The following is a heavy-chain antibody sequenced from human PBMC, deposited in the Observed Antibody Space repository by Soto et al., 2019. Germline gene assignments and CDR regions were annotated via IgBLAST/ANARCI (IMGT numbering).Heavy chain of an antibody. D-gene: IGHD6-19*01. V-gene: IGHV4-39*01. CDR1: GGSISSSSYY. CDR2: IYYSGST. J-gene: IGHJ4*02. CDR3: ARTPSGKFDY. Sequence: QLQLQESGPGLVKPSETLSLTCTVSGGSISSSSYYWGWIRQPPGKGLEWIGSIYYSGSTYYNPYLKSRVTISVDTSKNQFSLKLSSVTAADTAVYYCARTPSGKFDYWGQGTLVTVSS.